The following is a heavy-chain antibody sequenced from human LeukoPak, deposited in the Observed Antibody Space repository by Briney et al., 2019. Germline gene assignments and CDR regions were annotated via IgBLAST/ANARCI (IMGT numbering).Heavy chain of an antibody. CDR3: AKPPGTRYYYYMDV. J-gene: IGHJ6*03. D-gene: IGHD3-10*01. CDR2: ISDSGDSA. V-gene: IGHV3-23*01. CDR1: GFTFSSCA. Sequence: GGSLRLSCAASGFTFSSCAMNWVRQAPGKGLEWVSGISDSGDSAYYADSVKGRFTISRDNSKNTLYLQMNSLRAEDTAVYYCAKPPGTRYYYYMDVWGKGTTVTVSS.